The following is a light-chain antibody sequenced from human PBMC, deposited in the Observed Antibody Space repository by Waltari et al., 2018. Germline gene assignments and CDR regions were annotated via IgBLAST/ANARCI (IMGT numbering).Light chain of an antibody. CDR2: GKN. CDR1: SLRPSY. CDR3: SSRDSSASHVL. J-gene: IGLJ2*01. V-gene: IGLV3-19*01. Sequence: SSELTQDPAVSVALGQTVRITCQGASLRPSYASWYEQKSGQAPILVLFGKNKRPPGIPDRFSGYNSETTTSLTITGAQAEDEADYYCSSRDSSASHVLFAGGTKLTVL.